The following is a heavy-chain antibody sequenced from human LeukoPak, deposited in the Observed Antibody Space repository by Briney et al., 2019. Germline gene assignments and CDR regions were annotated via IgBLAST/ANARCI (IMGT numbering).Heavy chain of an antibody. D-gene: IGHD4-17*01. J-gene: IGHJ4*02. V-gene: IGHV3-21*01. Sequence: GGSLRLSCAASGFTFSSYSMNWVRQAPGKGLEWVSSISSTGSYIYYADSVKGRFIVSRDNAKNSLYLRMNSLRGEDTAVYYCAREPVTGSVYWGQGTLVTVSS. CDR2: ISSTGSYI. CDR3: AREPVTGSVY. CDR1: GFTFSSYS.